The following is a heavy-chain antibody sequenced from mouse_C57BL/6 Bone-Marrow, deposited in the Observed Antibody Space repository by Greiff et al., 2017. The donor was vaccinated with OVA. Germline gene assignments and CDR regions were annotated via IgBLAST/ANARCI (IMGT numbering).Heavy chain of an antibody. Sequence: LQESGPGILQPSQTLSLTCSFSGFSLSTFGMGVGWIRQPSGKGLEWLAHIWWDDDKYYNPALKSRLTISKDTSKHQVFLKIANVDTADTATYYCARMGYYGRGYYYAMDYWGQGTSVTVSS. D-gene: IGHD1-1*01. CDR1: GFSLSTFGMG. V-gene: IGHV8-8*01. CDR2: IWWDDDK. J-gene: IGHJ4*01. CDR3: ARMGYYGRGYYYAMDY.